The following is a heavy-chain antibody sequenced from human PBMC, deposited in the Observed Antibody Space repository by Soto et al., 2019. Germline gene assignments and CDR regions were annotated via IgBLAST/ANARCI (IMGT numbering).Heavy chain of an antibody. J-gene: IGHJ4*02. Sequence: GGSLRLSCAASGFTFSSYWMSWVGQAPGKGLEWVANIKQDGSEKYYVDSVKGRFTISRDNAKNSLYLQMNSLRAEDTAVYYCARADVYYYDSSGYYNDYWGQGTLVTVSS. CDR1: GFTFSSYW. CDR3: ARADVYYYDSSGYYNDY. V-gene: IGHV3-7*01. D-gene: IGHD3-22*01. CDR2: IKQDGSEK.